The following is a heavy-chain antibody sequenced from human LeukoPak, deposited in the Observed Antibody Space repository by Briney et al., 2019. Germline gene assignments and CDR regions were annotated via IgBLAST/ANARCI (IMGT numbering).Heavy chain of an antibody. CDR2: IIPIFGTA. CDR1: GGTSSSYA. Sequence: ASVKVSCKASGGTSSSYAISWVRQAPGQGLEWMGGIIPIFGTANYAQKFQGRVTITADESTSTAYMELSSLRSEDTAVYYCARVTTVMYNWFDPWGQGTLVTVSS. V-gene: IGHV1-69*01. D-gene: IGHD4-17*01. CDR3: ARVTTVMYNWFDP. J-gene: IGHJ5*02.